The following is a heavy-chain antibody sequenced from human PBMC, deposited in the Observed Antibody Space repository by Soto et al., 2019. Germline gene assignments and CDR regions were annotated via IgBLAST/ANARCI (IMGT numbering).Heavy chain of an antibody. CDR2: INPSGGST. V-gene: IGHV1-46*01. CDR3: ARGQPTGYYYDSSGYSYYFDY. CDR1: GYTFTSYY. Sequence: WASVKVSCKASGYTFTSYYMHWVRQAPGQGLEWMGIINPSGGSTSYAQKFQGRVTITRDTSTSTVYMELSSLRSEDTAVYYCARGQPTGYYYDSSGYSYYFDYWGQGTLVTVSS. J-gene: IGHJ4*02. D-gene: IGHD3-22*01.